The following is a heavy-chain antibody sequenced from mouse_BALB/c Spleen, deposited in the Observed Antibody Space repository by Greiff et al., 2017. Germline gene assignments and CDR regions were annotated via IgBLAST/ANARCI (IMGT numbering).Heavy chain of an antibody. J-gene: IGHJ2*01. Sequence: QVTLKESGPGILQPSQTLSLTCSFSGFSLSTSGMSVGWIRQPSGKGLEWLAHIWWNDDKYYNPALKSRLTISKDTSNNQVFLKIASVVTADTATYYCARMNYGNYYFDDWGQGTTLTVSS. CDR2: IWWNDDK. V-gene: IGHV8-8*01. CDR1: GFSLSTSGMS. CDR3: ARMNYGNYYFDD. D-gene: IGHD2-1*01.